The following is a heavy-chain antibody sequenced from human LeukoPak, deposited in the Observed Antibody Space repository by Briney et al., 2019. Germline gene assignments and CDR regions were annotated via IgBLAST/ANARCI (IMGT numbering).Heavy chain of an antibody. Sequence: SETLSLTCAVYGGSFSGYYWSWIRQPPGKGLEWIGYIYDSGSTNYNPSLKSRVTISVDTSKNQFSLKLSSVTAADTAVFYCASLTTADAFDIWGQGTMVTVSS. D-gene: IGHD3-22*01. CDR2: IYDSGST. V-gene: IGHV4-59*01. J-gene: IGHJ3*02. CDR3: ASLTTADAFDI. CDR1: GGSFSGYY.